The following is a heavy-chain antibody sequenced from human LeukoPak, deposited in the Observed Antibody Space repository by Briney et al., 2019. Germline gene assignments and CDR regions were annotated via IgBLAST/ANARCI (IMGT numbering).Heavy chain of an antibody. V-gene: IGHV3-30*04. CDR1: GFTFSSYA. Sequence: GGSLRLSCAASGFTFSSYAMHWVRQAPGKGLEWVAVISYDGSNKYYADSVKGRFTISRDNSKNMLYLQMNSLRAEDTAVYYCARDREERQQWLVFVLDYWGQGTLVTVSS. J-gene: IGHJ4*02. CDR3: ARDREERQQWLVFVLDY. D-gene: IGHD6-19*01. CDR2: ISYDGSNK.